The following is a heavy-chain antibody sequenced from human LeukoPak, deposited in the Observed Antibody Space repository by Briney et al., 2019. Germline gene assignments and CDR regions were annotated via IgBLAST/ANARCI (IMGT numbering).Heavy chain of an antibody. CDR1: GFTVSSNYA. Sequence: GGSLRLSCVVSGFTVSSNYAMSWVRQAPGKGLEWVSLISGSGASTYYPDSVKGRFTISRDNSKNTLSLQMNSLRAEDTAVYYCAPDLRGSASSLDDWGQGTLVTVSS. D-gene: IGHD6-25*01. J-gene: IGHJ4*02. CDR3: APDLRGSASSLDD. CDR2: ISGSGAST. V-gene: IGHV3-23*01.